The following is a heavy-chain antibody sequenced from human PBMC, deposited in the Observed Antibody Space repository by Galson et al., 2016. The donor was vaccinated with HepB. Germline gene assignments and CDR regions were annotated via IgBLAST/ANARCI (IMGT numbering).Heavy chain of an antibody. J-gene: IGHJ6*02. V-gene: IGHV1-18*01. D-gene: IGHD1-1*01. CDR2: ISASNGNT. Sequence: SVKVSCKASGYTFNSYAFNWVRQAPGQGLEWVGWISASNGNTNYAENLRGRVTLTTDTSTNTAYMELRSLTSDDTAGYYCAGPSRLEANGYDYFYGMDVWGQGTTVTVSS. CDR3: AGPSRLEANGYDYFYGMDV. CDR1: GYTFNSYA.